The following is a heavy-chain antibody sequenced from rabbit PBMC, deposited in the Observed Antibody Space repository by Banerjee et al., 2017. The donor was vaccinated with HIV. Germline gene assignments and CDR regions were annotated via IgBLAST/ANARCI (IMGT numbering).Heavy chain of an antibody. CDR3: ARAIVPWLGLTRLDL. CDR2: IDTSNGDT. Sequence: QSLEESGGGLVKPGGTLTLTCTVSGFSFSSNWICWVRQAPGKGLEWIACIDTSNGDTDYANWPKGRFTISSDNAQSTVDLKMTSLTAADTATYFCARAIVPWLGLTRLDLWGQGTLVTVS. J-gene: IGHJ3*01. D-gene: IGHD4-1*01. V-gene: IGHV1S43*01. CDR1: GFSFSSNW.